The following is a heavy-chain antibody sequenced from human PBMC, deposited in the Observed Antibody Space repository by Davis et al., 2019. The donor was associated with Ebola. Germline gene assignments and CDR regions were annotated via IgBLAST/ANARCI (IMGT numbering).Heavy chain of an antibody. CDR1: GFTFSNYA. D-gene: IGHD3-10*01. Sequence: GESLKISCAASGFTFSNYAMTWVRQAPGKGLEWVSSISGAGGITNYADSVKGRCTISRDNAKNSVFLQMSSLRVEDTAVYYCARSNGGAHDGFDIWGQGTMVTVFS. V-gene: IGHV3-23*01. CDR2: ISGAGGIT. J-gene: IGHJ3*02. CDR3: ARSNGGAHDGFDI.